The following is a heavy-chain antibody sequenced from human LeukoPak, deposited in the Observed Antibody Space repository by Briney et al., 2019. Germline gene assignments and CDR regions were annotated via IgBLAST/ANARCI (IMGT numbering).Heavy chain of an antibody. D-gene: IGHD2-15*01. CDR3: ARAVGVDYYYYYYYMDV. CDR1: GFTFSSYW. V-gene: IGHV3-7*01. CDR2: IKQDGSEK. J-gene: IGHJ6*03. Sequence: GGSLRLSCAASGFTFSSYWMSWVRQAPGKGLEWVANIKQDGSEKYYVDSVKGRFTISRDNAKNSLYLQMNSLRAEDTAVYYCARAVGVDYYYYYYYMDVWGKGTTVTVSS.